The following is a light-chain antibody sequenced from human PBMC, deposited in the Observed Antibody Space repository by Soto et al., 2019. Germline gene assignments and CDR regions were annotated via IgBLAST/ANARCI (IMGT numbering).Light chain of an antibody. CDR1: SFNIGSHS. V-gene: IGLV1-47*01. CDR3: MSWDDSLSGML. J-gene: IGLJ3*02. Sequence: QSVLTQPPSASGTPGQRVTISCSGSSFNIGSHSVCWFQQLPGTAPKMLICRNDERASGVPDRFSGSKSGSSASLDITGLQSEDEADYYCMSWDDSLSGMLFGGGTKLTVL. CDR2: RND.